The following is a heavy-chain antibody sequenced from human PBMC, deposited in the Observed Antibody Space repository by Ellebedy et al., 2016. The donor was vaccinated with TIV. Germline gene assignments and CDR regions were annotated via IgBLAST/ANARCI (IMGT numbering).Heavy chain of an antibody. CDR2: ISGHGLTT. CDR1: GFIFTSHG. CDR3: TREGAVRGAPAYLAYDF. V-gene: IGHV3-30*03. D-gene: IGHD2/OR15-2a*01. Sequence: GESLKIPCAASGFIFTSHGMHCVRQAPGKGLEWVAVISGHGLTTYYADSVKGRFTISRDNSNNNLYLQMNSLRAEDTAVYFCTREGAVRGAPAYLAYDFWGQGTLVTVSS. J-gene: IGHJ4*02.